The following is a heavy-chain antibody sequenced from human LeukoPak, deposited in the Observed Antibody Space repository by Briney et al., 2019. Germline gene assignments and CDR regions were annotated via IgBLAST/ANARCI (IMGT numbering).Heavy chain of an antibody. CDR2: IYYSGSA. CDR3: ARRYNWNDRWD. J-gene: IGHJ4*02. V-gene: IGHV4-39*07. Sequence: SETLSLTCTVSGGSISSTNYYWGWIRQPPGKGLEWIGSIYYSGSAYYNPSLKSRLTISLDTSKNQFSLRLSSVTAADTAFYYCARRYNWNDRWDWGQGTLVTVSP. CDR1: GGSISSTNYY. D-gene: IGHD1-1*01.